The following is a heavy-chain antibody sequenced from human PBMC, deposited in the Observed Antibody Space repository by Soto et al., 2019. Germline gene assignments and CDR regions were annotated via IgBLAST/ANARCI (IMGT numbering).Heavy chain of an antibody. CDR2: ISDTGTRT. D-gene: IGHD4-4*01. Sequence: QILESGGSLVQPGGSLRLSCVAAGFTFSSAAMNWVRQAPGKGLEWVSIISDTGTRTHYADSVKGRFNISRDNSKNSLYLDMNSLRAEDTAVYYCAKSLDIHYKNWFDPWGQGTLVTVSS. CDR3: AKSLDIHYKNWFDP. J-gene: IGHJ5*02. V-gene: IGHV3-23*01. CDR1: GFTFSSAA.